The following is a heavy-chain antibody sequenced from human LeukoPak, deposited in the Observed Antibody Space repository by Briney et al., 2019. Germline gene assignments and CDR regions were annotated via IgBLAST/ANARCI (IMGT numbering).Heavy chain of an antibody. CDR1: GFNFSSYG. CDR2: ISYDGTNK. Sequence: GRSLRLSCAASGFNFSSYGMHWVRQAPGKGLEWMAVISYDGTNKYYADSVKGRFTISRDNSKDTSFLQMNSLRVDDTAVFYCAVGDGPGLWGQGTLVTVSS. V-gene: IGHV3-30*03. CDR3: AVGDGPGL. D-gene: IGHD3-10*01. J-gene: IGHJ4*02.